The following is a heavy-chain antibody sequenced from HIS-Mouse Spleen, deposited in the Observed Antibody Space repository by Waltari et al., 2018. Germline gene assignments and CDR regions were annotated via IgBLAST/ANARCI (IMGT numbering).Heavy chain of an antibody. CDR2: IYYSGST. J-gene: IGHJ2*01. CDR3: AREIPYSSSWYDWYFDL. CDR1: GGSIRSSSYY. Sequence: QLQLQESGPGLVKPSETLSLTCTVSGGSIRSSSYYLGWIRPPPGKGLGWIGSIYYSGSTYYNPSLKSRVTISVDTSKNQFSLKLSSVTAADTAVYYCAREIPYSSSWYDWYFDLWGRGTLVTVSS. D-gene: IGHD6-13*01. V-gene: IGHV4-39*07.